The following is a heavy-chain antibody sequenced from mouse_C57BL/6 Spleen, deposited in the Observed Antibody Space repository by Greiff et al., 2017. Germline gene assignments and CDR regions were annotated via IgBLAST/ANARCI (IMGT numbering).Heavy chain of an antibody. CDR2: ISSGGDYI. CDR1: GFTFSSYA. V-gene: IGHV5-9-1*02. Sequence: EVKLVKSGEGLVKPGGSLKLSCAASGFTFSSYAMSWVRQTPEKRLAWVAYISSGGDYIYYADTVKGRFTISRDNARNTLYLQMSSLKSEDTAMYYCTRGGITTGPYYFDYWGQGTTLTVSS. J-gene: IGHJ2*01. CDR3: TRGGITTGPYYFDY. D-gene: IGHD1-1*01.